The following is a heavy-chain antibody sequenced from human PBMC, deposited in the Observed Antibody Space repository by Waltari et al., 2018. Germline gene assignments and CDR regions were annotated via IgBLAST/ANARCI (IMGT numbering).Heavy chain of an antibody. CDR3: AVNEYYYDSSGYSLQH. D-gene: IGHD3-22*01. Sequence: QVQLVESGGGVVQPGRSLRLSCAASGFPFSSYGMHWVRPAPGKGLEWVAVIWYDGSNKYYADSVKGRFTISRDNSKNTLYLQMNSLRAEDTAVYYCAVNEYYYDSSGYSLQHWGQGTLVTVSS. CDR1: GFPFSSYG. J-gene: IGHJ1*01. CDR2: IWYDGSNK. V-gene: IGHV3-33*01.